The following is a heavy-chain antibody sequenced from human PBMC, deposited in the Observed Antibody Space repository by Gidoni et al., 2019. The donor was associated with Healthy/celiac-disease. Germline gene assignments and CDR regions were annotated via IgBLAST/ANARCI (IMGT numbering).Heavy chain of an antibody. Sequence: FTFSSYGMHWVRQAPGKGLEWVAVISYDGSNKYYADSVKGRFTISRDNSKNTLYLQMNSLRAEDTAVYYCAKVDVLRFLEWFSDNYYYGMDVWGQGTTVTVSS. D-gene: IGHD3-3*01. V-gene: IGHV3-30*18. CDR2: ISYDGSNK. J-gene: IGHJ6*02. CDR3: AKVDVLRFLEWFSDNYYYGMDV. CDR1: FTFSSYG.